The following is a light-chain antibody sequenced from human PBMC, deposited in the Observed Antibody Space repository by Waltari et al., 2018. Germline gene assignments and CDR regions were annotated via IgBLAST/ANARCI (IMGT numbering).Light chain of an antibody. CDR2: GNN. V-gene: IGLV1-40*01. Sequence: QSVLTQPPSVSGAPGQRVIISCTGSDSNIGAGYEVPWYQQLPGAAPKLLIHGNNTRPSGVPDRFSASKSGTSVSLAITGLQTDDEADYYCQSFDSSLNGYVFGTGTQVTVL. CDR1: DSNIGAGYE. CDR3: QSFDSSLNGYV. J-gene: IGLJ1*01.